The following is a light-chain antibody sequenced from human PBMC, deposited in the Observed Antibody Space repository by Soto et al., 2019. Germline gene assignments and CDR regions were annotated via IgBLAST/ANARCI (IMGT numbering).Light chain of an antibody. V-gene: IGLV2-11*01. CDR2: DVI. CDR3: CSYAGSYTFV. Sequence: QSALTQPRSVSGSPGQSVTISCSGTSSDVGGYSYVSWYQQRPGKAPKLMIYDVITRPSGVPDRFSGSKSGNTASLTISGLQAEDDADYFCCSYAGSYTFVFGTGTKLTVL. CDR1: SSDVGGYSY. J-gene: IGLJ1*01.